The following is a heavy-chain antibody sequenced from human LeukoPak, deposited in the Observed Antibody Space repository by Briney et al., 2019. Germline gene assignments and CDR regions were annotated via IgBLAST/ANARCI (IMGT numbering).Heavy chain of an antibody. CDR2: IYYSGST. CDR1: GGSISSYY. J-gene: IGHJ2*01. Sequence: SETLSLTCAVSGGSISSYYWSWVRQPPGKGLEWSGYIYYSGSTNYNPSPTSRVTISVDASKNQFSRKLSSVTAADTAVYYCARQQANSSSWYSTHWYFDLWGRGTLVTVSP. D-gene: IGHD6-13*01. V-gene: IGHV4-59*08. CDR3: ARQQANSSSWYSTHWYFDL.